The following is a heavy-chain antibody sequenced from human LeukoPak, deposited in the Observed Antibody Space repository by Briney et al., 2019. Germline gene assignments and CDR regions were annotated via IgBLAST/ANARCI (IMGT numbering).Heavy chain of an antibody. CDR2: IYYSGST. D-gene: IGHD4-11*01. CDR1: GGSISSSSYY. V-gene: IGHV4-39*07. J-gene: IGHJ4*02. Sequence: SETLSLTCTVSGGSISSSSYYWGWIRQPPGKGLEWIGSIYYSGSTYYNPSLKSRVTISVDTSKNQFSPKLSSVTAADTAVYYCARAGRLPIDYWGQGTLVTVSS. CDR3: ARAGRLPIDY.